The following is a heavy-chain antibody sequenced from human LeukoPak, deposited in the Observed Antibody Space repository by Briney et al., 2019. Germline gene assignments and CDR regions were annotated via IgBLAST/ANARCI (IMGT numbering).Heavy chain of an antibody. CDR2: INHSGST. CDR3: ARGIREC. J-gene: IGHJ4*02. V-gene: IGHV4-34*01. CDR1: GGSFSGYY. Sequence: SETLSLTCAVYGGSFSGYYWSWIRQPPGKGLEWIGEINHSGSTNYNPSLKSRVTISVDTSKNQFSLKLSSVTAADTAVYYCARGIRECWGQGTLVTVSS.